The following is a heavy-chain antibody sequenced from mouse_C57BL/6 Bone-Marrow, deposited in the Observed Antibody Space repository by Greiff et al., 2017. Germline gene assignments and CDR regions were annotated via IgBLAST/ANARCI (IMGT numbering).Heavy chain of an antibody. CDR3: ARDAGDSSWFAY. Sequence: EVHLVESGGGLVQSGRSLRLSCATSGFTFSDFFMEWVRQAPGKGLEWIAASRNKANDYTTEYSASVKGRFIVSRDTSQSILYLQMNALRAEDTAIYYCARDAGDSSWFAYWGQGTLVTVSA. CDR1: GFTFSDFF. J-gene: IGHJ3*01. D-gene: IGHD2-13*01. CDR2: SRNKANDYTT. V-gene: IGHV7-1*01.